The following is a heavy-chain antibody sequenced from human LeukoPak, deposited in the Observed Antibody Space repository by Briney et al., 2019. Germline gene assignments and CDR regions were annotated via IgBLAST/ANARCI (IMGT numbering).Heavy chain of an antibody. CDR2: INHSGST. D-gene: IGHD3-10*01. V-gene: IGHV4-34*01. Sequence: SETLSLTCAVYSGSFSGYYWSWIRQPPGKGLEWIGEINHSGSTNYNPSLKSRVTISVDTSKNQFSLKLSSVTAADTAVYYCARVKSLITMVRGVIYYMDVWGKGTTVTVSS. J-gene: IGHJ6*03. CDR3: ARVKSLITMVRGVIYYMDV. CDR1: SGSFSGYY.